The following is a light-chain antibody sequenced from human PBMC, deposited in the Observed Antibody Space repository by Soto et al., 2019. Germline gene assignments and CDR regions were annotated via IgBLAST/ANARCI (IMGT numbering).Light chain of an antibody. V-gene: IGKV1-6*01. CDR3: RQYFAYPLT. J-gene: IGKJ4*01. CDR1: QGVSND. CDR2: AAS. Sequence: AIQMTQSPSSLSASVGDRVTITCRASQGVSNDVGWYQQKPGKAPRLLIYAASTLQSGVPSRFSGSQSATDFTLTISSLQPEDFATYYCRQYFAYPLTFGGGTKVEIK.